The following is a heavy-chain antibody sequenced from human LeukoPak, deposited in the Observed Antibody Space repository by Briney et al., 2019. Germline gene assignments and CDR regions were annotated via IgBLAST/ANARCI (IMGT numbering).Heavy chain of an antibody. CDR1: GFTFSSYA. D-gene: IGHD3-10*02. CDR3: VRGAGGPRNYVLDY. J-gene: IGHJ4*02. CDR2: LNSDGTTI. V-gene: IGHV3-74*01. Sequence: GGSLRLSCAASGFTFSSYAMHWVRQAPGMGLVWVSRLNSDGTTINYADSVKGRFTISRGNAKNTVYLQMSGLRDDDTALYFCVRGAGGPRNYVLDYWGQGALVSVSS.